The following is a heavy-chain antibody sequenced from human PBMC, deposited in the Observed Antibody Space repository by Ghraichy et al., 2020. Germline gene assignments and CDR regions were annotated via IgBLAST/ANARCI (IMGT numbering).Heavy chain of an antibody. CDR2: ISSSSSTI. CDR3: ARNYYDSSPDWADY. CDR1: GFTFSSYS. J-gene: IGHJ4*02. Sequence: GGSLRLSCAASGFTFSSYSMNWVRQAPGKGLEWVSYISSSSSTIYYADSVKGRFTISRDNAKNSLYLQMNSLRDEDTAVYYCARNYYDSSPDWADYWGQGTLVTVSS. V-gene: IGHV3-48*02. D-gene: IGHD3-22*01.